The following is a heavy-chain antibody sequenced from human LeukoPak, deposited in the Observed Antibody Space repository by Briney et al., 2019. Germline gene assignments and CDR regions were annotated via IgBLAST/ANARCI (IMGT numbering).Heavy chain of an antibody. Sequence: ASVKVSCKASGYTFTGYYMHWVRQAPGQGREWMGRINPNSGGTNYAQKFQGRVTMTRDTSISTAYMELSRLRSDDTAVYYCARALWFGEFDAFDIWGQGTMVTVSS. CDR2: INPNSGGT. D-gene: IGHD3-10*01. CDR3: ARALWFGEFDAFDI. J-gene: IGHJ3*02. V-gene: IGHV1-2*06. CDR1: GYTFTGYY.